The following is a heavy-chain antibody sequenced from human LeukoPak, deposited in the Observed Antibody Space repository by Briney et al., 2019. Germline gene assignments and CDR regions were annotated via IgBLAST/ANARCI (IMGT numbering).Heavy chain of an antibody. Sequence: SETLSLTCAVSGYSISSGYYWGWIRQPPGKGLEWIGSIYHSGSTYSNPSLKSRVTISVDTSKNQFSLKLSSVTAADTAVYYCARGGRCSSTSCYKSWFDPWGQGTLVTVSS. D-gene: IGHD2-2*02. CDR1: GYSISSGYY. CDR2: IYHSGST. CDR3: ARGGRCSSTSCYKSWFDP. J-gene: IGHJ5*02. V-gene: IGHV4-38-2*01.